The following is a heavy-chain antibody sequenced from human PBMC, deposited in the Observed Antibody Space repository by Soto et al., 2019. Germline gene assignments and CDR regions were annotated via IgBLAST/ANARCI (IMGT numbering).Heavy chain of an antibody. J-gene: IGHJ4*02. CDR3: ARSRGIVPSVDY. CDR1: GGSISSGGYY. D-gene: IGHD1-26*01. CDR2: IYYSGST. Sequence: SETLSLTCTVSGGSISSGGYYWSWIRQHPGKGLEWIGYIYYSGSTYYNPSLKSRVTISVDTSKNQFSLKLSSVTAADTAVYYCARSRGIVPSVDYWGQGTLVTVSA. V-gene: IGHV4-31*03.